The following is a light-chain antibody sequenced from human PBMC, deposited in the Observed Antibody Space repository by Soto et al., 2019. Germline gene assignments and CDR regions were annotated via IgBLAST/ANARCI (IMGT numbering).Light chain of an antibody. CDR2: AAS. Sequence: DMEMTQSPSSLSASVGDRVTITCRASQSISNYLNWYQHKPGKVPKLLIYAASSLQSGVPTRFSGSGSGTDFTLPISSLQPEDFATYYCQQRYGTPRTFGGGTKIEIK. CDR3: QQRYGTPRT. J-gene: IGKJ4*01. CDR1: QSISNY. V-gene: IGKV1-39*01.